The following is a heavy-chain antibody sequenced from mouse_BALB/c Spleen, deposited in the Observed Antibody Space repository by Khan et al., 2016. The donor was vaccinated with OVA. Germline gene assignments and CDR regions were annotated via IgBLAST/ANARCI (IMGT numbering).Heavy chain of an antibody. CDR3: ARDYGSSYYYFDY. J-gene: IGHJ2*01. CDR2: ISYSGST. D-gene: IGHD1-1*01. CDR1: GYSITSDYA. Sequence: VQLKQSGPGLVKPSQSLSLTCTVTGYSITSDYAWNWIRQFPGNKLEWMGYISYSGSTSYNPSLKSRISITRDTSKNQFFLQLNSVTTGDTATYYCARDYGSSYYYFDYWGQGTTLTVSS. V-gene: IGHV3-2*02.